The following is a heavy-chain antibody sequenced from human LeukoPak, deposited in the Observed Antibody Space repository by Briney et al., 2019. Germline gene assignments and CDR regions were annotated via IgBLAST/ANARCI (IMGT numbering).Heavy chain of an antibody. Sequence: PSQTLSLTCTVSGGSISSGSYYWSWIRQPAGKGLEWIGRIYTSGSTNYNPSLKSRVTISVDTSKNQFSLKLSSVTAADTAVYYCARETYYYDSSDPHNWFDPWGQGTPVTVSS. CDR1: GGSISSGSYY. V-gene: IGHV4-61*02. CDR3: ARETYYYDSSDPHNWFDP. D-gene: IGHD3-22*01. J-gene: IGHJ5*02. CDR2: IYTSGST.